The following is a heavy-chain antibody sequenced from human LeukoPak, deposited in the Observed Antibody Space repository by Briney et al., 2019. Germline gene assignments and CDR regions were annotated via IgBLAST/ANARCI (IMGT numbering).Heavy chain of an antibody. V-gene: IGHV4-59*08. CDR2: IYYSGCT. J-gene: IGHJ3*02. CDR1: GDSITSHY. CDR3: ARQVTISGSYDASDI. Sequence: SETLSLTCTVYGDSITSHYWSWIRQPPGKGREWIGYIYYSGCTDYNPPLKSRVTISVDTSKNQFSPKLRSATAADTAVYYCARQVTISGSYDASDIWGQGTMVTVSP. D-gene: IGHD5-24*01.